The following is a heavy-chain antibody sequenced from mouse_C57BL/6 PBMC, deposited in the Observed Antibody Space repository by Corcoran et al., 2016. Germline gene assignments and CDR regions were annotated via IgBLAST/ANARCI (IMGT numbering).Heavy chain of an antibody. D-gene: IGHD1-1*01. V-gene: IGHV14-3*01. J-gene: IGHJ1*03. CDR2: IDPANGNT. Sequence: EVQLQQSVAELVRPGASVKLSCTASGFNIKNTYMHWVKQRPEQGLEWIGRIDPANGNTKYAPKFQGKATITADTYSNTAYLQLSSLTSEDTAIYYCASATVVAEGYFDVWGTGTTVTVSS. CDR3: ASATVVAEGYFDV. CDR1: GFNIKNTY.